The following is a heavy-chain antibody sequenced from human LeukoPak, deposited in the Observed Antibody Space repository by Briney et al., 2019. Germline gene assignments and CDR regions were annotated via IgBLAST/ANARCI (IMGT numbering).Heavy chain of an antibody. J-gene: IGHJ4*02. D-gene: IGHD5-18*01. V-gene: IGHV1-2*02. Sequence: ASVKVSCKASGYTFTGYYMHWVRQAPGQGLEWMGWINPNSGGTNYAQKFQGRVTMTRDTPISTAYMELSRLRSDDTAVYYCASDSGYSYGYFDYWGRGTLVTVSS. CDR3: ASDSGYSYGYFDY. CDR1: GYTFTGYY. CDR2: INPNSGGT.